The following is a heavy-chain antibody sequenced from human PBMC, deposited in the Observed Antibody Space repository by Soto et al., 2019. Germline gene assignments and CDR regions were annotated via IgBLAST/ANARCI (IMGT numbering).Heavy chain of an antibody. D-gene: IGHD3-22*01. CDR3: ARGHFDSRGYSNALDY. Sequence: SETLSLTCTVSGGSISSGGYYWSWIRQHPGKGLEWIGYIYYSGSTYYNPSLKSRVTISVDTSKNHVSLILKSVNIADSAIYYCARGHFDSRGYSNALDYWGQGIQVTVSS. J-gene: IGHJ4*02. V-gene: IGHV4-31*03. CDR2: IYYSGST. CDR1: GGSISSGGYY.